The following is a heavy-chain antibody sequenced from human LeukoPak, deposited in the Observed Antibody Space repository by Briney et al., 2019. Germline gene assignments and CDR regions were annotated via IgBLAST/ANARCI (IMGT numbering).Heavy chain of an antibody. CDR2: ISGSGGRT. V-gene: IGHV3-23*01. CDR1: GFTFSSYA. Sequence: GGSLRLSCAASGFTFSSYAMSWVSQAQGKGLEWVSVISGSGGRTYYADSVKGRFTISRDNSKNTLYVQMNSLRAEDTAVYYCAKDLLAATIDYYFDYWGQGTLVTVSS. CDR3: AKDLLAATIDYYFDY. J-gene: IGHJ4*02. D-gene: IGHD5-12*01.